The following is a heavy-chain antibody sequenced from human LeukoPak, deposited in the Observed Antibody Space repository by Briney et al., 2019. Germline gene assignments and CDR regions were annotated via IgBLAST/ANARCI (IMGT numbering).Heavy chain of an antibody. D-gene: IGHD2-2*02. CDR1: GGSISSYY. J-gene: IGHJ4*02. CDR3: ARRLYCSSTSCYKYNY. CDR2: IYYSGST. Sequence: SETLSLTCTVSGGSISSYYWSWIRQPPGKGLEWIGYIYYSGSTNYNPSLKSRVTISVDTSKNQFSLKLSSVTAADTAVYYCARRLYCSSTSCYKYNYWGQGTLVTVSS. V-gene: IGHV4-59*12.